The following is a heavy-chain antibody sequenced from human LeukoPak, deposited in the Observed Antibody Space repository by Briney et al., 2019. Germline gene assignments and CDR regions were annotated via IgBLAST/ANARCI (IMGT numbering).Heavy chain of an antibody. CDR1: GYTFTSYY. CDR3: ARGGSGDRVSMKYYYDSSGYRYPPDY. CDR2: INPSGGST. D-gene: IGHD3-22*01. Sequence: GASVKVSCKASGYTFTSYYMHWVRQAPGQGLEWMGIINPSGGSTSYAQKFQGRVTMTRDTSTSTVYMELSSLRSEDTAVYYCARGGSGDRVSMKYYYDSSGYRYPPDYWGQGTLVTVSS. J-gene: IGHJ4*02. V-gene: IGHV1-46*01.